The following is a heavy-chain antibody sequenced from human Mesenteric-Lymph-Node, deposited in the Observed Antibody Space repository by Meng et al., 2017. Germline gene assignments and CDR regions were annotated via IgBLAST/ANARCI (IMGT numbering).Heavy chain of an antibody. CDR3: ARIRVERATGTAFDI. J-gene: IGHJ3*02. D-gene: IGHD5-24*01. Sequence: GESLKISCAASGFTFSSYGMHWVRQAPGKGLEWVSSISSSSAYIYYADSVKGRFTISRDNAKNSLLLQMNSLRAEDTAIYYCARIRVERATGTAFDIWGQGTMVTVSS. V-gene: IGHV3-21*01. CDR2: ISSSSAYI. CDR1: GFTFSSYG.